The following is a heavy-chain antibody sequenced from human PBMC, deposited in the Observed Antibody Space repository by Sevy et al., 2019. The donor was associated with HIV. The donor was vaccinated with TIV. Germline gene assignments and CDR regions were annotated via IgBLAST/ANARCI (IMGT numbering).Heavy chain of an antibody. CDR3: ARDGVDYGGDSYFDS. CDR2: ISYDGSNQ. V-gene: IGHV3-30-3*01. J-gene: IGHJ4*02. CDR1: GFTFSSYA. D-gene: IGHD2-21*02. Sequence: GGSLRLSCAASGFTFSSYAMSWVRQAPGKGLEWVAVISYDGSNQFYADSVKGRFTISRDNSKNTLYLQMNSLRAEDTSVYHCARDGVDYGGDSYFDSWGQGTLVTVSS.